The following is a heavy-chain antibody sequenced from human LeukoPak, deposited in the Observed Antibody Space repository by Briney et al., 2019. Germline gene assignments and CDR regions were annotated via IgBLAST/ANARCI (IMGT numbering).Heavy chain of an antibody. D-gene: IGHD1/OR15-1a*01. J-gene: IGHJ4*02. V-gene: IGHV3-74*01. Sequence: GGSLRLSCAASGFPFSVAWMHWFRQVPGKGLMWVSRITTDETTTYADSVRGRFSISRDNAKSTVYLQMNSLRVEDTAVYYCAKDWFATTDYWGQGILLTVFS. CDR2: ITTDETT. CDR1: GFPFSVAW. CDR3: AKDWFATTDY.